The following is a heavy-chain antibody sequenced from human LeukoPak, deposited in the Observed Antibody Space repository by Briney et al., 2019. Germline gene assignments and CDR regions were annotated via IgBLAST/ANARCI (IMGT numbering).Heavy chain of an antibody. Sequence: PSETLSLTCTVSGGSINSYYWTWIRQPPGKGLEWIGYIYYGGNTYYNPSLKSRLTISLDTSNNQFSLKLSSVTAADTAVYYCARDSGFGELDWGQGTLVTVSS. J-gene: IGHJ4*02. CDR1: GGSINSYY. CDR3: ARDSGFGELD. CDR2: IYYGGNT. D-gene: IGHD3-10*01. V-gene: IGHV4-59*01.